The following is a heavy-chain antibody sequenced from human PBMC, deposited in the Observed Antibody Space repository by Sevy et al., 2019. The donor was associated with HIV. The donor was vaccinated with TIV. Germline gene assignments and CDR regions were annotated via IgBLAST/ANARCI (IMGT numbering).Heavy chain of an antibody. J-gene: IGHJ6*02. D-gene: IGHD3-22*01. CDR3: ERDCDSSYYYYGMDV. Sequence: GGSLRLSCAASGFTFSSYWMSWVRQAPGKGLEWVANIKQDGSEKYYVDSVKGRFTISRDNAKNSLYLQMNSLRAEDTAVYYCERDCDSSYYYYGMDVWGQGTTVTVSS. V-gene: IGHV3-7*01. CDR1: GFTFSSYW. CDR2: IKQDGSEK.